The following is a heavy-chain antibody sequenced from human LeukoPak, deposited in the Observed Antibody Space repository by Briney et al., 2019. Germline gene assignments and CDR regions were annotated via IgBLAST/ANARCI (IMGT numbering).Heavy chain of an antibody. Sequence: GGSLRLSCAVSGFTFDDHSMSWVRQAPGKGLEWVSGINWNGGSTGYADSVKGRFTISRDNAKNSLYLQMNSLRAEDTALYHCARAVYYDFWSGSPDDAFDIWGQGTMVTVSS. CDR3: ARAVYYDFWSGSPDDAFDI. D-gene: IGHD3-3*01. V-gene: IGHV3-20*01. CDR2: INWNGGST. CDR1: GFTFDDHS. J-gene: IGHJ3*02.